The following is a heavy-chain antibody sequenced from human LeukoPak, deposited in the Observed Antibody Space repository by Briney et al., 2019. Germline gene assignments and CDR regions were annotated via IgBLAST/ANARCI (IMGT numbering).Heavy chain of an antibody. CDR3: AFPLHGGVDGMDV. Sequence: PSETLSLTCAVSGGSISSSSYYWGWIRQPPGKGLEWIGSIYYSGSTYYNPSLKSRVTISVDTSKNQFSLKLSSVTAADTAVYYCAFPLHGGVDGMDVWGQGTTVTVSS. V-gene: IGHV4-39*01. CDR1: GGSISSSSYY. CDR2: IYYSGST. J-gene: IGHJ6*02. D-gene: IGHD2-8*02.